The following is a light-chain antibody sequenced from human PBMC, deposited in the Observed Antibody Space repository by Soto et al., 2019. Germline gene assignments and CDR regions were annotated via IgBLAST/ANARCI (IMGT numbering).Light chain of an antibody. Sequence: QSALTQPASVSGSPGQSITISCTGTSSDVGGYNYVSWYQQHPGKAPKLMIYDVSNRPSGVSNRFSGSKSGNTASLTISGLQAEDDADYYCSSYTSSSTLAVFGTGTKVTV. CDR1: SSDVGGYNY. V-gene: IGLV2-14*01. J-gene: IGLJ1*01. CDR2: DVS. CDR3: SSYTSSSTLAV.